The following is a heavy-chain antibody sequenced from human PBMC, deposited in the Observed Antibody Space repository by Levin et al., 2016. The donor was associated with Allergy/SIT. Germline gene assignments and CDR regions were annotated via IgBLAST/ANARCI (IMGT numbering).Heavy chain of an antibody. CDR2: ITWNTRNI. Sequence: GGSLRLSCAASGFTFDDYGMHWVRQAPGKGLEWVSGITWNTRNIAYADSVKGRFIISRDNAKNSLYLQMNSLSSEDTALYYCARARSTMTIHDGFNIWGRGTMVTVSP. J-gene: IGHJ3*02. CDR1: GFTFDDYG. D-gene: IGHD4-17*01. CDR3: ARARSTMTIHDGFNI. V-gene: IGHV3-9*01.